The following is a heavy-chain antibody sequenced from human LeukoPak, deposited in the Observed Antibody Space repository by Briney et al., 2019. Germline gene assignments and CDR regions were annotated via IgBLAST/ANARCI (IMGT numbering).Heavy chain of an antibody. CDR2: INPNSGGT. D-gene: IGHD6-19*01. Sequence: ASVKVSCKASGYTFTGYYMHWVRQAPGQGLEWMGWINPNSGGTNYAQKFQGRVTMTRDTSISTAYMEMSRLGSDDTAVYYCGSSTRYSSGWYSWGQGTLVTVSS. J-gene: IGHJ4*02. V-gene: IGHV1-2*02. CDR3: GSSTRYSSGWYS. CDR1: GYTFTGYY.